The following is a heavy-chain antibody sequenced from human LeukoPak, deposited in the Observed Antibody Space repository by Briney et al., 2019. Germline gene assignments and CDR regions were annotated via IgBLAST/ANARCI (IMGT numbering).Heavy chain of an antibody. J-gene: IGHJ5*02. Sequence: GGSLRLSCAASGFTFSSYSMNWVRQAPGKGLEWVSSISSSSSYIYYADSVKGRFTISRDNAKNSLYLQMNGLRVEDTGVYYCAIENWYRFDPWGQGTLVTVSS. CDR3: AIENWYRFDP. CDR2: ISSSSSYI. V-gene: IGHV3-21*01. D-gene: IGHD1-1*01. CDR1: GFTFSSYS.